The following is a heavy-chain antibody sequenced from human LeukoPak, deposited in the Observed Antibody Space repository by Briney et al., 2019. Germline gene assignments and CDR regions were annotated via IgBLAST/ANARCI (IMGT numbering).Heavy chain of an antibody. J-gene: IGHJ4*02. Sequence: VASVKVSCKGSGGTFSTYAFSGVRQAPGQGLEWMGGIIPIFRAANYAQNFQGRVTLTADESTSTAYYCARGPGYLGLQSYFDYWGQGTLVTVSS. CDR3: Y. V-gene: IGHV1-69*01. D-gene: IGHD5-18*01. CDR1: GGTFSTYA. CDR2: IIPIFRAA.